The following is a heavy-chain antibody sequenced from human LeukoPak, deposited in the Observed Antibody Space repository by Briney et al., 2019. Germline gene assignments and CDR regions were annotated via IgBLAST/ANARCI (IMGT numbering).Heavy chain of an antibody. CDR3: AGTIVVVTAAFDY. V-gene: IGHV4-39*01. J-gene: IGHJ4*02. CDR2: IYYSGST. CDR1: GGSISSSSYY. Sequence: SETLSLTCTVSGGSISSSSYYWGWIRQPPGKGLEWIGSIYYSGSTYYNPSLKSRVTISVDTSKNQFSLKLSSVTAADTAVYYCAGTIVVVTAAFDYWGQGTLVTVSS. D-gene: IGHD2-21*02.